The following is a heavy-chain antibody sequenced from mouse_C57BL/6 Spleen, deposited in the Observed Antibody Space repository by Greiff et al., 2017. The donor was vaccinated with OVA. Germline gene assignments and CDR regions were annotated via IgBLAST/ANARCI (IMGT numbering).Heavy chain of an antibody. CDR2: ISSGSSTI. Sequence: DVMLVESGGGLVKPGGSLKLSCAASGFTFSDYGMHWVRQAPEKGLEWVAYISSGSSTIYYADTVKGRFTISRDNAKNTLFLQMTSLRSEDTAMYYCARPGDYPHFDYWGQGTTLTVSS. CDR3: ARPGDYPHFDY. J-gene: IGHJ2*01. CDR1: GFTFSDYG. D-gene: IGHD2-4*01. V-gene: IGHV5-17*01.